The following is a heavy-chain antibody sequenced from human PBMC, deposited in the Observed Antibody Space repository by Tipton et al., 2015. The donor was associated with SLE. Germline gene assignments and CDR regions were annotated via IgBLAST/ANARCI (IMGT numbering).Heavy chain of an antibody. CDR1: GFTFSSYS. D-gene: IGHD3-16*01. J-gene: IGHJ3*02. CDR3: ARDPAGGGWVEAFDI. V-gene: IGHV3-21*01. Sequence: SLRLSCAASGFTFSSYSMNWVRQAPGKGLEWVSSISSSSSYIYYADSVKGRFTISRDNAKKSLYLQMNSLRAEETAVYYCARDPAGGGWVEAFDIWGQGTMVTVSS. CDR2: ISSSSSYI.